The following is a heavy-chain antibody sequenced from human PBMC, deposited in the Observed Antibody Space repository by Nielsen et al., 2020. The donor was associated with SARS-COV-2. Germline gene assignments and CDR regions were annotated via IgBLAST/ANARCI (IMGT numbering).Heavy chain of an antibody. V-gene: IGHV4-34*01. D-gene: IGHD1-26*01. CDR1: GGSFRGYY. CDR3: ARVIRGGSYYEAYYYYGMDV. Sequence: SETLSLTCAVYGGSFRGYYWNWIRQPPGKGLEWIGEIDHSGSTNYNPSLKSRVTISVDTSKNQFSLKLSSVTAADTAVYYCARVIRGGSYYEAYYYYGMDVWGQGTTVTVSS. J-gene: IGHJ6*02. CDR2: IDHSGST.